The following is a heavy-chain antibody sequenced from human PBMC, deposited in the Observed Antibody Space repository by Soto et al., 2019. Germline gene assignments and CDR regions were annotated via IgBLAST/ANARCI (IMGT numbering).Heavy chain of an antibody. J-gene: IGHJ4*02. V-gene: IGHV6-1*01. CDR3: ARARYCSGGTCYIPFDY. Sequence: QVQLQQSGPGLVKPSQTLSLTCAISGDSVSSYSAAWNWIRQSPSRGLEWLGRTYYRSKWYNDYAVSEKSRITINPDTSKNHFSLQLNSVTSEDTAVYYCARARYCSGGTCYIPFDYWGQGTLVTVSS. CDR1: GDSVSSYSAA. CDR2: TYYRSKWYN. D-gene: IGHD2-15*01.